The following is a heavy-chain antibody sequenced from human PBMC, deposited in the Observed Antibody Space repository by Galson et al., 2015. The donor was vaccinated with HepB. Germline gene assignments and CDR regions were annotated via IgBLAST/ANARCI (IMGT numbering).Heavy chain of an antibody. CDR3: ARAGRDYYYRYMDV. Sequence: SLRLSCAASGFTFSNYWMHWVRQAPGKGLVWISHINTDGSSTTYADSVKGRFTISRDNAKNTLYLQMNSLRAEDTALYSCARAGRDYYYRYMDVWGKGTTVTVSS. V-gene: IGHV3-74*01. J-gene: IGHJ6*03. CDR2: INTDGSST. CDR1: GFTFSNYW.